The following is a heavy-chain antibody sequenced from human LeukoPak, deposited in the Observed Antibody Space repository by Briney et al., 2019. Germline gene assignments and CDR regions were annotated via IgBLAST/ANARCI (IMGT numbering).Heavy chain of an antibody. CDR3: AAGTAVDY. V-gene: IGHV3-11*03. D-gene: IGHD6-19*01. J-gene: IGHJ4*02. Sequence: KTGGSLRLSCAVSGITFSDYYMNWIRQAPGKGLEWISYISPNSTYTDSADSVKGRFTISRDNAKNSLFLQIDSLRVEDTAVYYCAAGTAVDYWGQGTLVAVSS. CDR1: GITFSDYY. CDR2: ISPNSTYT.